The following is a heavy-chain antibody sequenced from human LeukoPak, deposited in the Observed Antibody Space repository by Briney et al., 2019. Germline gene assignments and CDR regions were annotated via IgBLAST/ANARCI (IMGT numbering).Heavy chain of an antibody. D-gene: IGHD4-17*01. V-gene: IGHV3-7*01. CDR1: GFTFSNYW. J-gene: IGHJ4*02. Sequence: GGSLRLSCAASGFTFSNYWMSWVRQAPGKGLEWVANIKQDGSEQYYVDSVKGRFTISRDIAENSLYLQMNNLRVEDTAVYYCASGDYGDYPPKDYWGQGTLVTVSS. CDR3: ASGDYGDYPPKDY. CDR2: IKQDGSEQ.